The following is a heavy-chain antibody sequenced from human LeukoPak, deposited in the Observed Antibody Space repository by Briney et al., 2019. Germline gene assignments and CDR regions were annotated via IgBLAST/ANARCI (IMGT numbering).Heavy chain of an antibody. CDR1: EFTFSDYY. V-gene: IGHV4-31*02. D-gene: IGHD1-1*01. J-gene: IGHJ5*02. Sequence: LRLSCAASEFTFSDYYMTWIRQHPGKGLEWIGYIYYSGSTYYNPSLKSRVTISVDTSKNQFSLKLSSVTAADTAVYYCATRTNNWFDPWGQGTLVTVSS. CDR3: ATRTNNWFDP. CDR2: IYYSGST.